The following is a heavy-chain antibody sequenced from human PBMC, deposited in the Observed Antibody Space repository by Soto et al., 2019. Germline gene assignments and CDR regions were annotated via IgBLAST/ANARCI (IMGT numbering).Heavy chain of an antibody. V-gene: IGHV3-73*01. Sequence: PGGSLRLSCAASGFTFSGSAMHWVRQASGKGLKWVGRIRSKANSYATAYAASVKGRFTISRDDSKNTAYLQMNSLKTEDTAVYYCTLATYYDILTGYYKRAGMDVWGQGTTVTVS. CDR1: GFTFSGSA. D-gene: IGHD3-9*01. CDR3: TLATYYDILTGYYKRAGMDV. J-gene: IGHJ6*02. CDR2: IRSKANSYAT.